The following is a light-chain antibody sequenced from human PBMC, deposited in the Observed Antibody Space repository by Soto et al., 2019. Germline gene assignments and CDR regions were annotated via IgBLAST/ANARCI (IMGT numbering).Light chain of an antibody. CDR3: QSYDISLHNYV. J-gene: IGLJ1*01. Sequence: QSVLTQPASVSGSPGQSVTISCTGPRSDIGDSNFISWYQHSPGKAPRLLIYEVNNRPSGVSKRFSGSKAGNTASLTISGLQAEDEADYYCQSYDISLHNYVFGTGTKVTVL. CDR2: EVN. CDR1: RSDIGDSNF. V-gene: IGLV2-14*01.